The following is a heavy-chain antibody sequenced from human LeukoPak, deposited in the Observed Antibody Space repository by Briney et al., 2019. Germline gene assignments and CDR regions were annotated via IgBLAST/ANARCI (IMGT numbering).Heavy chain of an antibody. CDR2: ICPGDSDT. D-gene: IGHD6-19*01. Sequence: GIICPGDSDTRYSPSFQGQVTISADKSISTAYLQWSSLKASDTAMYYCARPSVAGNWYFDLWGRGTLVTVSS. J-gene: IGHJ2*01. V-gene: IGHV5-51*01. CDR3: ARPSVAGNWYFDL.